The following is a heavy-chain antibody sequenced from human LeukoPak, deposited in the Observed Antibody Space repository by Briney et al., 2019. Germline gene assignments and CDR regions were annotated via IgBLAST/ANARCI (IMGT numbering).Heavy chain of an antibody. Sequence: SETLSLTCTVSGGSVSSYYWSWIRQPPGKGLEWIGYIYYSGSTNYNPSLKSRVTISVDTSKSQFSLKLSSVTAADTAVYYCARFPSYYDSSPFDYWGQGTLVTVSS. CDR3: ARFPSYYDSSPFDY. CDR1: GGSVSSYY. V-gene: IGHV4-59*08. CDR2: IYYSGST. J-gene: IGHJ4*02. D-gene: IGHD3-22*01.